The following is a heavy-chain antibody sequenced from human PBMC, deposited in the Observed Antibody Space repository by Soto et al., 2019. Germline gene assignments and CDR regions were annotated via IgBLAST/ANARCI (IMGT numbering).Heavy chain of an antibody. CDR2: ISPYNGNT. D-gene: IGHD1-26*01. CDR3: ARIGGIVGATIDLGNWFDP. V-gene: IGHV1-18*01. CDR1: GYTFTSYG. J-gene: IGHJ5*02. Sequence: ASGKVSCKASGYTFTSYGISWVRQAPGQGLEWMGWISPYNGNTNYAQKLQGRVTMTTDTSTSTAYMELRSLRSDDTAAYYCARIGGIVGATIDLGNWFDPWGEGTLVTVSS.